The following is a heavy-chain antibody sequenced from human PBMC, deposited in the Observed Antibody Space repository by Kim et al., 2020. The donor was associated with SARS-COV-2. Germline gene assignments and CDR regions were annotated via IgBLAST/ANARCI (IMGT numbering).Heavy chain of an antibody. CDR2: ISSSSSYI. J-gene: IGHJ6*02. D-gene: IGHD3-10*01. CDR1: GFTFSSYS. V-gene: IGHV3-21*01. Sequence: GGSLRLSCAASGFTFSSYSMNWVRQAPGKGLEWVSSISSSSSYIYYADSVKGRFTISRDNAKNSLYLQMNSLRAEDTAVYYCARGGLEVLWFGEFYGMDVWGQGTRASVSS. CDR3: ARGGLEVLWFGEFYGMDV.